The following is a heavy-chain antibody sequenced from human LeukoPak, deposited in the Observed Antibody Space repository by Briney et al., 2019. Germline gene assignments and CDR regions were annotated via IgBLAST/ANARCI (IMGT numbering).Heavy chain of an antibody. V-gene: IGHV3-48*01. CDR3: AKNGEPHYYMDV. CDR1: GFSFSTYS. D-gene: IGHD1-14*01. J-gene: IGHJ6*03. Sequence: GGSLRLSCTASGFSFSTYSMNWVRQAPGKGLEWVSYISNSSSAIYYADSVKGRFTISRDNAKNSLYLQMNSLRVEDTAVYYCAKNGEPHYYMDVWGKGTTVTVSS. CDR2: ISNSSSAI.